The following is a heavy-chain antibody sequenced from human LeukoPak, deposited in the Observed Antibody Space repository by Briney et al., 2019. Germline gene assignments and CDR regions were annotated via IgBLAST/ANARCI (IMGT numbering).Heavy chain of an antibody. Sequence: SETLSLTCTVSGGSISSGGYYWSWIRQHPGKGLEWIGYIYYSGSTYYNPSLKSRVTISVDTSKNQFSLKLSSVTAADTAVYYCAREVSSSAAYWFDPWGRGTLVTVSS. J-gene: IGHJ5*02. CDR2: IYYSGST. CDR1: GGSISSGGYY. D-gene: IGHD2-2*01. CDR3: AREVSSSAAYWFDP. V-gene: IGHV4-31*03.